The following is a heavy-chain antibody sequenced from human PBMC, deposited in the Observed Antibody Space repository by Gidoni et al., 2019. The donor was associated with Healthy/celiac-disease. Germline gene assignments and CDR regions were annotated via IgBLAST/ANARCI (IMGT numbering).Heavy chain of an antibody. CDR3: AKEGVCGGDCPYDY. Sequence: EVQLLESGGGLVQPGGSLRLSGAASGFPFSSYAMSWVRQAPGKGLEGVSAISGSGGSTYYADSVKGRFTISRDNSKNTLYLQMNSLRAEDTAVYYCAKEGVCGGDCPYDYWGQGTLVTVSS. CDR1: GFPFSSYA. J-gene: IGHJ4*02. D-gene: IGHD2-21*02. V-gene: IGHV3-23*01. CDR2: ISGSGGST.